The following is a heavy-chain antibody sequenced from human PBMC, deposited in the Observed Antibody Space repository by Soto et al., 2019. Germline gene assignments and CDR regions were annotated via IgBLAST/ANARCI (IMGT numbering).Heavy chain of an antibody. V-gene: IGHV1-3*01. CDR1: GYTFTSHA. J-gene: IGHJ6*02. CDR3: ARRAYCGGDCYLGYYYYGMDV. CDR2: INAGNGHT. D-gene: IGHD2-21*02. Sequence: ASVKVSCKASGYTFTSHAMHWVRQAPGQRLEWMGYINAGNGHTKYSQNFQGRVTITRDASASTAYMELSSLRSEDTAVYYCARRAYCGGDCYLGYYYYGMDVWGQGTTVTVSS.